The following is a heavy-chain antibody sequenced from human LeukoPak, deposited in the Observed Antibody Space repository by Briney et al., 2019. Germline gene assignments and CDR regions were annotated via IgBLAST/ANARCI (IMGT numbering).Heavy chain of an antibody. CDR1: GFTFSSYS. CDR3: ARREVTREIDY. CDR2: ISSSSSYI. Sequence: GGSLRLSCAASGFTFSSYSMNWVRQAPGKGLEWVSSISSSSSYIYYADSVKGRFTISRDNAKNSLYLQMNSLRAEDTAVYYCARREVTREIDYWGQGTLVTVPS. D-gene: IGHD5-18*01. V-gene: IGHV3-21*01. J-gene: IGHJ4*02.